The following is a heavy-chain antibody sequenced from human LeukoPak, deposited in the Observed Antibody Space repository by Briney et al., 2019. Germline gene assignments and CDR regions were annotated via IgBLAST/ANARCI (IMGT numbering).Heavy chain of an antibody. J-gene: IGHJ4*02. CDR3: ARPDGGHYYGSGSYRTDY. V-gene: IGHV1-2*02. Sequence: ASVKVSCTASGYTFTGYYMHWVRQAPGQGLEWMGWINPNSGGTNYAQKFQGRVTMTRDTSISTAYMELSRLRSDDTAVYYCARPDGGHYYGSGSYRTDYWGQGTLVTVSS. CDR2: INPNSGGT. CDR1: GYTFTGYY. D-gene: IGHD3-10*01.